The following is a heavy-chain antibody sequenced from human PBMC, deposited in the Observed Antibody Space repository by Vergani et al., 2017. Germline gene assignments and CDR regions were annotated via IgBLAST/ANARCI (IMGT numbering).Heavy chain of an antibody. Sequence: QLQLQESGSGLVKPSQTLSLTCAVSGGSISSGGYSWSWIRQPPGKGLEWIGYIYHSGSTYYNPSLKSRVTISVDRSKNQFSLKLSSVTAADTAVYYCARLGHDSSGYYPGSFDYWGQGTLVTVSS. CDR3: ARLGHDSSGYYPGSFDY. CDR1: GGSISSGGYS. J-gene: IGHJ4*02. CDR2: IYHSGST. D-gene: IGHD3-22*01. V-gene: IGHV4-30-2*01.